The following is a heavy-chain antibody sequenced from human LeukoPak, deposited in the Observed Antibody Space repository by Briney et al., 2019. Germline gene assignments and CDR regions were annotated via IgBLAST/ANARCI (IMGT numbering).Heavy chain of an antibody. CDR3: ARDLARELLPDY. CDR1: GGTFSSYA. Sequence: GASVKVSCKASGGTFSSYAISWVRQAPGQGLEWMGGIIPIFGTANYAQKFQGRVTITADESTSTAYMELSSLRSEDTAVYYCARDLARELLPDYWGQGTLVTVSS. CDR2: IIPIFGTA. D-gene: IGHD1-26*01. V-gene: IGHV1-69*13. J-gene: IGHJ4*02.